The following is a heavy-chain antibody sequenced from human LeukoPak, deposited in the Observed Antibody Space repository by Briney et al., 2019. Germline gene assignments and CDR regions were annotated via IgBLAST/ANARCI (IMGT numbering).Heavy chain of an antibody. CDR1: GFTFSSYS. D-gene: IGHD4-11*01. CDR2: ISSSSSYI. J-gene: IGHJ4*02. Sequence: GGSLRLSCAASGFTFSSYSMNWVRQAPGKGLEWVSSISSSSSYIYYADSVKGRFTISRDNAKNSLYLQMNSLRAEDTAVYYCAFTGDYSNPIDYWDQGTLVTVSS. V-gene: IGHV3-21*01. CDR3: AFTGDYSNPIDY.